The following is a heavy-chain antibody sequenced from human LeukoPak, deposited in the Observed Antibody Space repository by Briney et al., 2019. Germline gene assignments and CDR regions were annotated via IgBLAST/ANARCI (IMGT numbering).Heavy chain of an antibody. CDR3: APSEICSSTSSYNWFAP. CDR1: GYTFTGYY. V-gene: IGHV1-2*02. J-gene: IGHJ5*02. D-gene: IGHD2-2*01. CDR2: INPNSGGT. Sequence: ASVKVSCKASGYTFTGYYMHWVRQAPGQGLEWMGWINPNSGGTNYAQKFQGRVTMTRDTAKSTAYMEMSRLRSEDTAVYYCAPSEICSSTSSYNWFAPSGQRTLVTVSS.